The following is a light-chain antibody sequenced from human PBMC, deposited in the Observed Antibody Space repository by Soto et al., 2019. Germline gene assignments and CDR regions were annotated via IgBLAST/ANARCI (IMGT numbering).Light chain of an antibody. CDR1: QSVSSN. CDR2: GAS. CDR3: QQYQNCLIT. Sequence: EIVMTQSPATLSVSPGEMATLSCRSSQSVSSNLAWYQQKPGQTPRLLIYGASTRATGIPARFSGSGSKTESPLFSSSMQSEDFADYYCQQYQNCLITVGQATRTEIK. V-gene: IGKV3-15*01. J-gene: IGKJ5*01.